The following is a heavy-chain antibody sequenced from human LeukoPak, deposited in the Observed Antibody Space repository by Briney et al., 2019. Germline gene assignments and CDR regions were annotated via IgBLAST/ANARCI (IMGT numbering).Heavy chain of an antibody. CDR2: ISYDGSNK. CDR1: GFTVSSNY. J-gene: IGHJ4*02. D-gene: IGHD2-15*01. V-gene: IGHV3-30-3*01. Sequence: GGSLRLSCAASGFTVSSNYMSWVRQAPGKGLEWVAVISYDGSNKYYADSVKGRFTISRDNSKNTLYLQMNSLRAEDTAVYYCARDGAPIVVVVAATLDYWGQGTLVTVSS. CDR3: ARDGAPIVVVVAATLDY.